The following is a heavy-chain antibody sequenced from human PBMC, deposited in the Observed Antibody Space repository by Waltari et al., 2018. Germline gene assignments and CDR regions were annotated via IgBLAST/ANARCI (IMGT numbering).Heavy chain of an antibody. V-gene: IGHV3-9*01. CDR2: INYNSASI. CDR3: LKKNDEVFDRNGLVYDAFDM. D-gene: IGHD3-22*01. J-gene: IGHJ3*02. Sequence: EVQLVESGGGLVQPGRSLRLSCVGSGFTFADYALHWVRPPPGKGLEWVSGINYNSASIGYGESVKGRFIISRDNARNSLYLQMNSLTTEDTALYYCLKKNDEVFDRNGLVYDAFDMWGQGTMVTVSP. CDR1: GFTFADYA.